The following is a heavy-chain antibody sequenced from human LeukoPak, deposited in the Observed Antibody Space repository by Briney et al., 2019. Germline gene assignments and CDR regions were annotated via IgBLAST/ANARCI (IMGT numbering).Heavy chain of an antibody. D-gene: IGHD2-2*01. CDR2: IYYSGST. J-gene: IGHJ5*02. V-gene: IGHV4-59*01. CDR3: ARDVVVVVPAAIPNWFDP. Sequence: SETLSLTCTVSGGSISSYYWSWIRQPPGKGLEWIGYIYYSGSTNYNPSLKSRVTISVDTSKNQFSLKLSSVTAADPAVYYCARDVVVVVPAAIPNWFDPWGQGTLVTVSS. CDR1: GGSISSYY.